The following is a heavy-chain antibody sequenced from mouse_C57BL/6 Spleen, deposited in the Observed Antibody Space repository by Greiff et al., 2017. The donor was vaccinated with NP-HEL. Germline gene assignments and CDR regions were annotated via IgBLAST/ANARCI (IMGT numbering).Heavy chain of an antibody. V-gene: IGHV1-26*01. D-gene: IGHD1-1*01. CDR1: GYTFTDYY. Sequence: VQLQQSGPELVKPGASVKISCKASGYTFTDYYMNWVKQSHGKSLEWIGDINPNNGGTSYNQKFKGKATLTVDKSSRTAYMELRSLTSEDSAVYDCARRYYDVSSFPFAYWGQGTLVTVSA. J-gene: IGHJ3*01. CDR3: ARRYYDVSSFPFAY. CDR2: INPNNGGT.